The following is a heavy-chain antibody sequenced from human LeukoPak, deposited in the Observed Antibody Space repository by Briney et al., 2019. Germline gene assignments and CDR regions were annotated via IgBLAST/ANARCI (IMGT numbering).Heavy chain of an antibody. D-gene: IGHD5-18*01. J-gene: IGHJ4*02. CDR1: GYSISSSYY. CDR2: IYHSGST. Sequence: PSETLSLTCAVSGYSISSSYYWGWIRQPPGKGLEWIGTIYHSGSTHYNPSLKSRVTISVDTSKNQFSLKLSSVTAADTAVYYCARKVRGYSYGRPLDYWGQGTLVTVSS. CDR3: ARKVRGYSYGRPLDY. V-gene: IGHV4-38-2*01.